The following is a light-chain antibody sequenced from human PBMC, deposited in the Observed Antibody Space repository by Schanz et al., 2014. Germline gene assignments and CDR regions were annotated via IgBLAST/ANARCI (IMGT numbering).Light chain of an antibody. Sequence: QSALTQPPSASGSPGQSVTISCTGTSSDVGGYNYVSWYQQHPGKAPKLMIYDVSNRPSGVSNRFSGSKSGNTASLTISGLQAEDEADYYCSSYTSSSLVVFGGGTKLTVL. V-gene: IGLV2-14*01. CDR3: SSYTSSSLVV. J-gene: IGLJ2*01. CDR1: SSDVGGYNY. CDR2: DVS.